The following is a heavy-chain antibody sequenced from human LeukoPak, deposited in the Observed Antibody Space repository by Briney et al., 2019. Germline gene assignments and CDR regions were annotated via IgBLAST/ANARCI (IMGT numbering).Heavy chain of an antibody. CDR3: ARDPKYSNSWFFDY. CDR2: ISYDGSNK. Sequence: GRSLRLSCAASGFTFSSYGMHWVRQAPGKGLEWVALISYDGSNKYYADSVKGRFTISRDNSKNTLYLQMNSLRAEDTAVYYCARDPKYSNSWFFDYWGQGTLVTVSS. J-gene: IGHJ4*02. D-gene: IGHD6-13*01. V-gene: IGHV3-30*03. CDR1: GFTFSSYG.